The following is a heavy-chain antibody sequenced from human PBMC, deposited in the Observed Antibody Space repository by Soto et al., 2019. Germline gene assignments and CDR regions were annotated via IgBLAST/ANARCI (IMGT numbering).Heavy chain of an antibody. CDR3: ARQSTGYSVEVDY. Sequence: PSETLSLTCAVYGGSFSAYYWSWVRQPPGKGLEWIGEIIHSESTKYNPSLKSRVTISVDTSKNQFSLKLSSVTAADTAVYYCARQSTGYSVEVDYWGQGTLVTVSS. CDR1: GGSFSAYY. D-gene: IGHD6-13*01. J-gene: IGHJ4*02. CDR2: IIHSEST. V-gene: IGHV4-34*12.